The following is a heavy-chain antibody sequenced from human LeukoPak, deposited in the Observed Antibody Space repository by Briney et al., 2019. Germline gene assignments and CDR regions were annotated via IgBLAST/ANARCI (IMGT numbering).Heavy chain of an antibody. V-gene: IGHV1-69*06. CDR1: GGSFSSYV. J-gene: IGHJ6*03. D-gene: IGHD3-9*01. Sequence: SVKVSCKASGGSFSSYVFTWVRQAPGQGLEWMGGIVPIFGRANYAQKFQGRVTITADKSTNTVYMEVSRLTSEDTAVYYCARSQRERVILTRYYYYYMDVWGKGTTVTVSS. CDR2: IVPIFGRA. CDR3: ARSQRERVILTRYYYYYMDV.